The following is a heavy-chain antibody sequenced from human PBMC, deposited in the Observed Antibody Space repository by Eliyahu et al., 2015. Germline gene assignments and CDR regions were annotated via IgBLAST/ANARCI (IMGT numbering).Heavy chain of an antibody. J-gene: IGHJ4*02. Sequence: EVQLLESGGGLVQPGGSLRLSCAASGFTFSSXAXSWVRQAPGKGLXWVSAISXXGGSTYYADSVKGRFTISRDNSKNTLYLQMNSLXAEDTAVYYCAKKENLGRDGYPDYWGQGTLVTVSS. D-gene: IGHD5-24*01. CDR3: AKKENLGRDGYPDY. CDR1: GFTFSSXA. V-gene: IGHV3-23*01. CDR2: ISXXGGST.